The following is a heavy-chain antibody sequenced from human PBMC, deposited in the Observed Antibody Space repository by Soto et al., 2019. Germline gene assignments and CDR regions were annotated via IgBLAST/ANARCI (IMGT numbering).Heavy chain of an antibody. CDR3: AKDLFPTSGQRFFFES. D-gene: IGHD3-10*01. V-gene: IGHV3-23*01. CDR2: ILHDETP. J-gene: IGHJ4*02. CDR1: GFMFSTYA. Sequence: GGSLRLSCAASGFMFSTYAMTWVRQAPGRGLEWVSTILHDETPFYTDSVKGRFTISRDNVRGTLYLQMNGLRVEDAALYYCAKDLFPTSGQRFFFESWGQGTLVTVS.